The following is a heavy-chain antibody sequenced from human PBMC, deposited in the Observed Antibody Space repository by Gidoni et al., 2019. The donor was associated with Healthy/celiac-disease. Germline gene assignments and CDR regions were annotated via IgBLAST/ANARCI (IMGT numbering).Heavy chain of an antibody. J-gene: IGHJ2*01. CDR3: ARESEYSNSADWYFDL. Sequence: QVQLQQWGAGLLKPSETLSLTCAVYGGSFSCYYWRWIRQPPGKGLEWIGEINHSGSTNYNSSLKSRVTISIDTSKNQFSLKLNSVTAADTAVFYCARESEYSNSADWYFDLWGRGTLVTVSS. CDR2: INHSGST. V-gene: IGHV4-34*01. D-gene: IGHD6-6*01. CDR1: GGSFSCYY.